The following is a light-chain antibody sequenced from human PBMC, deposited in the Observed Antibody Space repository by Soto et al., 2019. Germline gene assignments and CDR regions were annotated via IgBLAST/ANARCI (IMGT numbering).Light chain of an antibody. CDR3: SPYRSTSVYV. Sequence: QSVLTQPASVSGPPGQSITISCTGTSSDVGGYNYVSWYQQYPGKAPKLMIYEVTHRPSGVSNRFSGSKSGNTASLTISGLQAEDEANYYCSPYRSTSVYVFGTGTKVTVL. V-gene: IGLV2-14*01. CDR1: SSDVGGYNY. J-gene: IGLJ1*01. CDR2: EVT.